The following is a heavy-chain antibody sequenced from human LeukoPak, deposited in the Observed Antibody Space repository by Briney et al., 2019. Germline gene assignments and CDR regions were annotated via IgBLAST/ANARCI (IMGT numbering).Heavy chain of an antibody. Sequence: SETLSLTCAVYGGSFSGHYCIWIRQPPGKGLEWIGEISHSGSTNHNPSLQSRVTISVDTSKKQFSLRLSSVTAADTAVYYCARFLYGDYYYGMDVWGQGTTVTVSS. J-gene: IGHJ6*02. D-gene: IGHD2-2*02. CDR2: ISHSGST. V-gene: IGHV4-34*01. CDR3: ARFLYGDYYYGMDV. CDR1: GGSFSGHY.